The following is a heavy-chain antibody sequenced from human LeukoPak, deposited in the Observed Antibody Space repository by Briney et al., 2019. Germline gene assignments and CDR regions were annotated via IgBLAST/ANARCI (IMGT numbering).Heavy chain of an antibody. Sequence: ASVKVSCKASGYTFTSYYIHWVRQAPGQGLEWMGVVNPSGGGTTCAQMFQGRVTMTRDTSTSTVYMELRSLRSEDTAVYYCARKSYCSGGNCFLDYWGQGTLVTVSS. CDR2: VNPSGGGT. D-gene: IGHD2-15*01. CDR3: ARKSYCSGGNCFLDY. J-gene: IGHJ4*02. CDR1: GYTFTSYY. V-gene: IGHV1-46*01.